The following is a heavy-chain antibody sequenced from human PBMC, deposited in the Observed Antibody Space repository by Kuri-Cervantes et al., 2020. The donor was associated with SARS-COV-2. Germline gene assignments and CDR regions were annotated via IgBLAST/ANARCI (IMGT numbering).Heavy chain of an antibody. Sequence: GSLRLSCVVSGGALNTYNWWTRVRQPPGKGLQWIGEIFHDGSTKFNPSLSLRGRVTMSLDKSKNQLSLNLTSVTAADTAVYYCARESTYTFDIWGQGTLVTVSS. V-gene: IGHV4-4*02. CDR2: IFHDGST. CDR1: GGALNTYNW. J-gene: IGHJ3*02. D-gene: IGHD2-2*02. CDR3: ARESTYTFDI.